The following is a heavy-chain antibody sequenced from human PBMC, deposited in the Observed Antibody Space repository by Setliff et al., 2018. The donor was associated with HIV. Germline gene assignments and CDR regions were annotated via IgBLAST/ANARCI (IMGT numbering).Heavy chain of an antibody. CDR2: VNHNGGT. J-gene: IGHJ4*02. V-gene: IGHV4-34*01. CDR1: GGSFTSYY. D-gene: IGHD3-3*01. Sequence: SETLSLTCAVYGGSFTSYYWTWIRQAPGKDLEWIGEVNHNGGTNYNPSLKSRVTISVDRSKNQFFLRLTSVTAADTAVYYCARGSYRGSGFFVRYFDFWGQGSLVTVSS. CDR3: ARGSYRGSGFFVRYFDF.